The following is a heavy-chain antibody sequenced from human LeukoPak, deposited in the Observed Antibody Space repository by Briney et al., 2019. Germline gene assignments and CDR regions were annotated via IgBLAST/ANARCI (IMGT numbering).Heavy chain of an antibody. Sequence: GGSLRLSCAASGFTFSSYGMHWVRQAPGKGLEWVAVIWYDGSNKYYADSVKGRFTISRDNSKNTLYLQMNSLRAEDTAVYYCARDEVVRGVIDYYGMDVWGQGTTVTVSS. V-gene: IGHV3-33*01. J-gene: IGHJ6*02. CDR3: ARDEVVRGVIDYYGMDV. CDR1: GFTFSSYG. CDR2: IWYDGSNK. D-gene: IGHD3-10*01.